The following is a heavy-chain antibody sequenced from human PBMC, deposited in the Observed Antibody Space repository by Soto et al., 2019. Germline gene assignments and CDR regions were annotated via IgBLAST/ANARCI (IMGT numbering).Heavy chain of an antibody. D-gene: IGHD2-2*01. V-gene: IGHV3-21*01. J-gene: IGHJ6*02. CDR1: GFTFSTYS. Sequence: EVQLVESGGGLVKPGGSLRLSCAGSGFTFSTYSMDWARQAPGKGLEWVSSISSSSSATYINYADSVKGRFTISRDNAQNSLYLQMNSLRPEDTAVYYCARQGTSTKYYTMDVWGQGTTVTVSS. CDR2: ISSSSSATYI. CDR3: ARQGTSTKYYTMDV.